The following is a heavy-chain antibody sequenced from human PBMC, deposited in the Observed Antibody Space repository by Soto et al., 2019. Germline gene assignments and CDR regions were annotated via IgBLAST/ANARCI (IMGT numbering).Heavy chain of an antibody. Sequence: QGQLVQSGAEVKKPGASVKLSCKASGFTFSNYGLNWVRQAPGQGLEWMGWVSANNGHTNYAQNLQGRVSMTTDTPTSTAYMELRGLTFDDTAVYYCARDIESVTAKHFFYDYAMDVWGQGTTVTVSS. V-gene: IGHV1-18*01. D-gene: IGHD2-8*01. CDR1: GFTFSNYG. CDR2: VSANNGHT. CDR3: ARDIESVTAKHFFYDYAMDV. J-gene: IGHJ6*02.